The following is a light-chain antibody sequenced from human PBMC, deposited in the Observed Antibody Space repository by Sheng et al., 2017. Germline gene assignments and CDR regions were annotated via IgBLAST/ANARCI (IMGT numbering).Light chain of an antibody. Sequence: QSALTQPASVSGYPGQSITISCSGTSSDVGGYNYVSWYQQHSGKAPKLMIYDLTNRPSGVSNRFSGSKSGNTASLTISGLQAEDEADYYCSSYTSSTTGVFGTGTKVTVL. CDR3: SSYTSSTTGV. J-gene: IGLJ1*01. CDR1: SSDVGGYNY. CDR2: DLT. V-gene: IGLV2-14*03.